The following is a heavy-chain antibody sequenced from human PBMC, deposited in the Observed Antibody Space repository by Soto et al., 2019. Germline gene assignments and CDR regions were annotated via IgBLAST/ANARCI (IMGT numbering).Heavy chain of an antibody. V-gene: IGHV3-23*01. D-gene: IGHD2-15*01. CDR1: GFTFSSYA. Sequence: EVQLLESGGGLVQPGGSLRLSCAASGFTFSSYAMTWVAQAPGKGREWFSAISGRGGSTYYADSVKGRFTISRDNSKNTLYLQMNSLRAEDTAVYYCAKGGYCSGGSCYRNNWFDPWGQGTLVTVSS. CDR3: AKGGYCSGGSCYRNNWFDP. J-gene: IGHJ5*02. CDR2: ISGRGGST.